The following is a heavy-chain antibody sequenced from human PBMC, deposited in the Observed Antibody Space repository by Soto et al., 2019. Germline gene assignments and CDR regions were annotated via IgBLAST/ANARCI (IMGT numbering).Heavy chain of an antibody. Sequence: ASAKVSCKASGYTFHNHGISWVRQAPGQGLEWLGWISGLDGKTKYAQRLQGRVTMTADTSTSTAYMELRSLRSDDTAVYSCARDFYPLPYYLDYWGQGTLVTVSS. CDR2: ISGLDGKT. J-gene: IGHJ4*02. V-gene: IGHV1-18*04. CDR3: ARDFYPLPYYLDY. CDR1: GYTFHNHG.